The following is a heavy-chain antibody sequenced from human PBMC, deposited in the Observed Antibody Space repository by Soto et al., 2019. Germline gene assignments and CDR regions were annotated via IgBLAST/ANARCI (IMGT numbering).Heavy chain of an antibody. CDR2: IKQDGSEK. CDR1: GFTFSSYW. V-gene: IGHV3-7*01. Sequence: GGSLRLSCAASGFTFSSYWMSWVRQAPGKGLEWVANIKQDGSEKDYVDSVKGRFTISRDNAKNSLYLQMNSLRAEDTAVYYCARVNSIVPAVAGGWFDPWGQGTLVTVSS. D-gene: IGHD2-2*01. J-gene: IGHJ5*02. CDR3: ARVNSIVPAVAGGWFDP.